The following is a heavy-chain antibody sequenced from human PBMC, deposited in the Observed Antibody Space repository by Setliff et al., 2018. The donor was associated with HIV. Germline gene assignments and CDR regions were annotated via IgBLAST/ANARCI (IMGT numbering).Heavy chain of an antibody. D-gene: IGHD2-2*01. CDR1: GFTFRNYG. J-gene: IGHJ6*03. CDR3: ARRTGYCSTTTCSYYYYYMDV. Sequence: GESLKISCAASGFTFRNYGMHWVRQAPGKGLEWVAFIRLDGSDKFYADSVKGRFTISRDNSKNTLFLQMNSLRAEDTAVYYCARRTGYCSTTTCSYYYYYMDVWGKGTTVTVSS. CDR2: IRLDGSDK. V-gene: IGHV3-30*02.